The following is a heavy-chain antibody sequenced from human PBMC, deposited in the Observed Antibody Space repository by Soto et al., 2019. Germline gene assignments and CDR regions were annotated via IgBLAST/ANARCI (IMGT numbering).Heavy chain of an antibody. V-gene: IGHV3-53*02. D-gene: IGHD7-27*01. CDR3: ARVWGWHFDL. CDR1: GFTISSNY. Sequence: EVQRVETGGGLIQPGASLRLSCAASGFTISSNYMSWVRQAPGKGLQWVSVVYTGGSANYADSVKGRFTSSRDNSKNTLSLQVNSLRAEDTAVYSCARVWGWHFDLWGRGTLVTVSS. J-gene: IGHJ2*01. CDR2: VYTGGSA.